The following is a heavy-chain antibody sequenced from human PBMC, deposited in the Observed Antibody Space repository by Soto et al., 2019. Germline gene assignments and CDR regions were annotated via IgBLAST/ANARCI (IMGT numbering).Heavy chain of an antibody. Sequence: PSEPTSVPCTFSGLTVGHGSCHPSSIRQPPGKRPEWIGYIYYSGSTNYTPSLKSRVTISVDTSKNQFPLKLSSVTSADTAVYYCARDGCGGDCYWSHAFDICAQRTM. CDR1: GLTVGHGSCH. J-gene: IGHJ3*02. V-gene: IGHV4-61*01. D-gene: IGHD2-21*02. CDR3: ARDGCGGDCYWSHAFDI. CDR2: IYYSGST.